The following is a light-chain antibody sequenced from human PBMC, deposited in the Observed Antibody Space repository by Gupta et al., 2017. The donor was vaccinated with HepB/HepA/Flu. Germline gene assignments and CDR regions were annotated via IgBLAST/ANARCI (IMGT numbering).Light chain of an antibody. CDR2: GQN. J-gene: IGLJ2*01. V-gene: IGLV3-19*01. CDR3: NSKDSAGNHVL. Sequence: SSELTQDPTVSVALGQTVRITCQGDSLRDYSANWYQQRPGQAPILIIYGQNHRPSGIPDRFSGSYSGNTASLTITGAQAEDEADYFCNSKDSAGNHVLFGGRTKLTVL. CDR1: SLRDYS.